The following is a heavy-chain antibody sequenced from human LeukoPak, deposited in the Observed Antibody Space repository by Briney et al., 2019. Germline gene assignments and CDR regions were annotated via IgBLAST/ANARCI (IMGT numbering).Heavy chain of an antibody. CDR3: ASGWGSVYYFAY. CDR2: INSDGSST. Sequence: GGSLRLSCEASGFTFSSYWMHWVRQVPGKGLVWVSRINSDGSSTSYADSVKGRFTISRDNAKNSVYLQMNSPRAEDTALYYCASGWGSVYYFAYWGQGTLVTVSS. CDR1: GFTFSSYW. D-gene: IGHD2-21*01. J-gene: IGHJ4*02. V-gene: IGHV3-74*01.